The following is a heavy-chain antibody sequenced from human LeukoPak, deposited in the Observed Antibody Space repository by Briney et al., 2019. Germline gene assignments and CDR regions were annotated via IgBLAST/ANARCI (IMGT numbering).Heavy chain of an antibody. CDR2: INPNSGGT. V-gene: IGHV1-2*02. Sequence: GASVKVSCKASGYTFTGYNMHWVRQAPGQGLEWMGWINPNSGGTSYAQKFQGRVTMTRDTSISTAYVELSSLTSDDTAVYYCARAHSAWYFDYWGQGTLVTVSS. CDR3: ARAHSAWYFDY. J-gene: IGHJ4*02. CDR1: GYTFTGYN. D-gene: IGHD6-19*01.